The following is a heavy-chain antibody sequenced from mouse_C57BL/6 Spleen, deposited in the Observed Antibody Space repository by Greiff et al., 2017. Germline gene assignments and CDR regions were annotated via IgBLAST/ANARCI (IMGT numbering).Heavy chain of an antibody. Sequence: QVQLQQPGAELVKPGASVKLSCKASGYTFTSYWMHWVKQRPGQGLAWIGMIHPNSGSTNYNEKFKSKATLTVDKSSSTAYMQLSSLTSEDSAVYYCARLTTVVAKEDYWGQGTTLTVSS. D-gene: IGHD1-1*01. CDR1: GYTFTSYW. CDR3: ARLTTVVAKEDY. J-gene: IGHJ2*01. CDR2: IHPNSGST. V-gene: IGHV1-64*01.